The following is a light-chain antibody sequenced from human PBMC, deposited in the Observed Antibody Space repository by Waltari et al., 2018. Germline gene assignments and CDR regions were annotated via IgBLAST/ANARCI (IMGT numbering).Light chain of an antibody. CDR1: DIGSKS. Sequence: SYVLSQPPSVSVAPGKTARITGGGQDIGSKSVHWHRQKPGQAPVLVIRYDVDRPEGIPERFSGSKSGNTATLTISRVEGGDEADYYCQVWDSASDHPAVVFGGGTKVTVL. CDR3: QVWDSASDHPAVV. CDR2: YDV. V-gene: IGLV3-21*04. J-gene: IGLJ2*01.